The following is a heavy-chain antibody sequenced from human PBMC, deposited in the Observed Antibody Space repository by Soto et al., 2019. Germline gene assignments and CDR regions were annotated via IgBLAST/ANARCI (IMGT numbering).Heavy chain of an antibody. J-gene: IGHJ3*01. CDR1: GDSISSPKW. CDR2: LLHGGTT. Sequence: QVQLQESGPGLVKPSGTLSLTCAVSGDSISSPKWWTWLRQPPGKGLEWIGDLLHGGTTNYNPSLKRRVTLSVDTSQNQFSLHLTSVTAAATAIYYCAYSTGWYRHDVWGQGTSVTVSS. V-gene: IGHV4-4*02. D-gene: IGHD6-19*01. CDR3: AYSTGWYRHDV.